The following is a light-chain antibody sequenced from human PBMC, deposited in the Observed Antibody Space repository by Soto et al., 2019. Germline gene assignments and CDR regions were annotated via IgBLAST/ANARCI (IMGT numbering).Light chain of an antibody. V-gene: IGLV2-23*02. CDR2: AVS. CDR1: NSDVGNYNL. J-gene: IGLJ2*01. CDR3: CSYAGSSTPVV. Sequence: QSALTQAASVSGSPGQSITISCTGTNSDVGNYNLVSWYQQHPGKAPKLMVYAVSQRPSGVDNRFSGAKSANTASLTISGLQAEDEAYYYCCSYAGSSTPVVFGGGTKLTVL.